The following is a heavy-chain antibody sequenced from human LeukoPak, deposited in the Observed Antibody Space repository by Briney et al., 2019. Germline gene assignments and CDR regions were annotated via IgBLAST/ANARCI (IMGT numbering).Heavy chain of an antibody. Sequence: SDTLSLTCSVSGGSVSAYYWSWIRQPLGGGLEWMGYIYNSGNTKYNPSLKSRLTISVDTSGNHFSLKLSSVTAADTAVYYCARHSSLMQLGCFDYWGQGALVTVPS. D-gene: IGHD3-16*01. J-gene: IGHJ4*02. CDR3: ARHSSLMQLGCFDY. CDR1: GGSVSAYY. V-gene: IGHV4-59*08. CDR2: IYNSGNT.